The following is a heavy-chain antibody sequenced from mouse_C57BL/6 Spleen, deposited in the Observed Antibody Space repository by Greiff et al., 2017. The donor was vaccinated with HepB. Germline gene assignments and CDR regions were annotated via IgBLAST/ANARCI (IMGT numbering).Heavy chain of an antibody. CDR1: GYTFTNYW. Sequence: VQLQQSGAELVRPGTSVKMSCKASGYTFTNYWIGWAKQRPGHGLEWIGDIYPGGGYTNYNEKFKGKATLTADKSSSTAYMQFSSLTSEDSAIYYCARETYGISPYAMDYWGQGTSVTVSS. D-gene: IGHD1-1*01. CDR3: ARETYGISPYAMDY. CDR2: IYPGGGYT. V-gene: IGHV1-63*01. J-gene: IGHJ4*01.